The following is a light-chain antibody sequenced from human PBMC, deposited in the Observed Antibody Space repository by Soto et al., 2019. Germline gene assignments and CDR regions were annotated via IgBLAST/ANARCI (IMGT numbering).Light chain of an antibody. CDR2: WAS. CDR1: QNLLYRSNYKNY. CDR3: QQYYSTPPYS. Sequence: IVMNQSPDSLAVPLGERASINCKSSQNLLYRSNYKNYLAWYQQKSGQPPKLLISWASTRESGVPDRFSGSGSGTYFTLTINSLQAEDVAVYYCQQYYSTPPYSFGQGTKVEI. J-gene: IGKJ2*03. V-gene: IGKV4-1*01.